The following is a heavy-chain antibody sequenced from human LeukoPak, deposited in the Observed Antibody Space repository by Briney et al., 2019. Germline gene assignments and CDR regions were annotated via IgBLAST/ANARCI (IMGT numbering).Heavy chain of an antibody. CDR3: TTDLPVYSSSWYTMSDY. Sequence: ASVKVSCKASGYTFTSYAMHWVRQAPGQRLEWMGWSNAGNGNTKYSQEFQGRVTITRDTSASTAYMELSSLRPEDTAVYYCTTDLPVYSSSWYTMSDYWGQGTLVTVSS. CDR1: GYTFTSYA. J-gene: IGHJ4*02. D-gene: IGHD6-13*01. CDR2: SNAGNGNT. V-gene: IGHV1-3*02.